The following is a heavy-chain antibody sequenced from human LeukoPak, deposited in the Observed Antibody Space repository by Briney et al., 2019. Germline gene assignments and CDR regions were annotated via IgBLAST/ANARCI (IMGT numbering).Heavy chain of an antibody. Sequence: GRSLRLSCAASGFTFSSYGMHWVRQAPGKGLEWVAVIWYDGSNKYYADSVRGRFTISRDNSKNTLYLQMNSLRAEDTAVYYCAKGPLLNYYDSSGYYYAYWGQGTLVTVSS. J-gene: IGHJ4*02. CDR2: IWYDGSNK. V-gene: IGHV3-33*06. CDR1: GFTFSSYG. CDR3: AKGPLLNYYDSSGYYYAY. D-gene: IGHD3-22*01.